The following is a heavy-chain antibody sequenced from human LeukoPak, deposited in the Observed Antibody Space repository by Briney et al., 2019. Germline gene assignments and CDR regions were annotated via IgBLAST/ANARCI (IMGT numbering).Heavy chain of an antibody. CDR3: AREVTGMDQ. D-gene: IGHD2-21*02. V-gene: IGHV4-4*02. CDR1: GFTFSSYA. CDR2: INHSGST. Sequence: GSLRLSCAASGFTFSSYAMSWVRQPPGKGLEWIGEINHSGSTNYNPSLKSRVTISIDKSKNQFSLQLRSVTAADTAVYYCAREVTGMDQWGQGTLVTVSS. J-gene: IGHJ4*02.